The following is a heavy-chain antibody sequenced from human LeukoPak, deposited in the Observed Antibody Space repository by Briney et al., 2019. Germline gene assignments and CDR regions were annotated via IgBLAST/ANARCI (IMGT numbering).Heavy chain of an antibody. D-gene: IGHD3-22*01. CDR3: ARDWSPQYYDSSAYSHFDY. CDR1: GFTFKSYA. Sequence: GGSLRLSCAASGFTFKSYAMHWVRLAPGKGLDWVAVTSYDGSTKCYADSVKGRFTISRDDSKNTVYLQMNSLRAEDTAVYYCARDWSPQYYDSSAYSHFDYWGQGTLVSVSS. V-gene: IGHV3-30*04. CDR2: TSYDGSTK. J-gene: IGHJ4*02.